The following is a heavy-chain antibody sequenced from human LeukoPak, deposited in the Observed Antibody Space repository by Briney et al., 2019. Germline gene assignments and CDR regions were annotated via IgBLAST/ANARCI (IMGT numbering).Heavy chain of an antibody. CDR1: GFTVSSNY. CDR2: IYSGGST. V-gene: IGHV3-66*01. J-gene: IGHJ5*02. Sequence: GGSLRLSCAASGFTVSSNYMSWVRQAPGKGLEWVSVIYSGGSTYYADSVKGRFTISRDNSKNTLYLQMNSLRAEDTAVYYCAKDGKFTIFGVVNWFDPWGQGTLVTVSS. D-gene: IGHD3-3*01. CDR3: AKDGKFTIFGVVNWFDP.